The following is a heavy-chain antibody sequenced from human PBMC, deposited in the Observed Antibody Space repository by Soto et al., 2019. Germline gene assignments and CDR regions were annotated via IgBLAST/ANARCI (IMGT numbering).Heavy chain of an antibody. J-gene: IGHJ6*02. CDR2: IYNSGST. D-gene: IGHD6-19*01. CDR3: ARQRLSSGYYHGMDV. CDR1: GGSISSSAHY. V-gene: IGHV4-39*01. Sequence: SETLSLTCTISGGSISSSAHYWGWVRQPPGKGLEWIGSIYNSGSTYYNPSLRSRMTINPDTSKNQFSLQLNSVTLEDTAVYYCARQRLSSGYYHGMDVWGQGTTVTVSS.